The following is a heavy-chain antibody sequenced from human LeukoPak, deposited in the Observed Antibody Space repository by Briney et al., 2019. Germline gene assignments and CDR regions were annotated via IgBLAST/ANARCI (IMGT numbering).Heavy chain of an antibody. V-gene: IGHV3-30*02. CDR2: IRYDGSEK. Sequence: GGSLRLSCEASGFTFSTYGMHWVRQAPGKGLEWVAYIRYDGSEKYYVDSVKGRFTISRDNSKNTVYLQMNSLRPEDTAVYYCAKIGAAGSWNYFDYWGQGTPVTVSS. CDR3: AKIGAAGSWNYFDY. CDR1: GFTFSTYG. D-gene: IGHD6-13*01. J-gene: IGHJ4*02.